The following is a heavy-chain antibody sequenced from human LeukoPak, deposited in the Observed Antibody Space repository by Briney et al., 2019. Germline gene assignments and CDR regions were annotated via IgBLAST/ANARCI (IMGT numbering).Heavy chain of an antibody. V-gene: IGHV3-11*04. D-gene: IGHD3-3*01. CDR2: ISSRTNSI. J-gene: IGHJ4*02. CDR1: GFTFSNAW. Sequence: GGSLRLSCAASGFTFSNAWMSWVRQAPGKGLEGVSYISSRTNSIYYADSVKGRFTISRDNAKKSLYLQMNSLRAEDTAVYYCARDQYYDFWSGHRTFDYWGQGTLVIVSS. CDR3: ARDQYYDFWSGHRTFDY.